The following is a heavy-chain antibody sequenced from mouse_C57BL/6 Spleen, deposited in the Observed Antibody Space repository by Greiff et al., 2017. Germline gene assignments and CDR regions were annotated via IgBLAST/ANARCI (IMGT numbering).Heavy chain of an antibody. CDR2: IYPYNGDT. CDR1: GYSFTGYC. D-gene: IGHD1-1*01. J-gene: IGHJ2*01. CDR3: ASDAYYCGTYYFDY. V-gene: IGHV1-37*01. Sequence: EVQLQQSGPELVRPGASVKISCKASGYSFTGYCMHWVKQRHGTGLEWIGRIYPYNGDTFYNQKFKGKDTLTVDTSSSTAHMELRSLTSEDFAVYYCASDAYYCGTYYFDYWGQGTTLTVSS.